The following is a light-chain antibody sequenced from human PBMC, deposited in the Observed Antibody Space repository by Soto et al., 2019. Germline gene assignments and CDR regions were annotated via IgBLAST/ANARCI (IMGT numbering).Light chain of an antibody. Sequence: QSALTQPASVSGSPGQSITISCTGTSSDVGGYDYVSWYQQHPGKAPKLIIYEVNNRPSGVSNRFSGSKSGNTASLTISGLQAEDEADYYCSSYTSSTTLVVFGGGTKLTVL. J-gene: IGLJ3*02. V-gene: IGLV2-14*01. CDR1: SSDVGGYDY. CDR3: SSYTSSTTLVV. CDR2: EVN.